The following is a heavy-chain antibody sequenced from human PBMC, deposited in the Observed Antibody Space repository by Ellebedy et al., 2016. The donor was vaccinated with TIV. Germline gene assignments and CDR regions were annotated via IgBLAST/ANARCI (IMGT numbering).Heavy chain of an antibody. CDR1: GFTFSDFA. CDR2: ISSSSDTI. V-gene: IGHV3-11*04. CDR3: ARDFRYFDWLVIDY. Sequence: GGSLRLSCSASGFTFSDFAMSWIRQAPGKGLEWVSYISSSSDTIYHADSVKGRFTISRDNSKNTLYLQMNSLRAEDTAVYYCARDFRYFDWLVIDYWGQGTLVTVSS. J-gene: IGHJ4*02. D-gene: IGHD3-9*01.